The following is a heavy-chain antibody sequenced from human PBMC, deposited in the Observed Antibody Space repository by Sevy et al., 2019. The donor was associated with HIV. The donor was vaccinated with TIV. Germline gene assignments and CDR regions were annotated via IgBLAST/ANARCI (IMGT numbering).Heavy chain of an antibody. CDR1: GFTFSSYD. CDR2: IGTAGDT. V-gene: IGHV3-13*01. CDR3: ERVLYIAAAGTQSDYGMDV. Sequence: GEALKISCAASGFTFSSYDMHWVRQATGKGLEWVSAIGTAGDTYYPRSVKGRFTISRENAKNSLNLQMNSLRAGHTAVYYCERVLYIAAAGTQSDYGMDVWGQGTTVTVSS. J-gene: IGHJ6*02. D-gene: IGHD6-13*01.